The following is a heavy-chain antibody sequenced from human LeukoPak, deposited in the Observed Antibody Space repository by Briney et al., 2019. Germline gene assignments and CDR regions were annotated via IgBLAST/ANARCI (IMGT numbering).Heavy chain of an antibody. CDR1: GGSISSYY. Sequence: PSETLSLTCTVSGGSISSYYWSWIRQPPGKGLEWIGYIYYSGSTYYNPSLKSRVTISVDTSKNQFSLKLSSVTAADTAVYYCARESTMVRGVIAIYAFDIWGRGTMVTVSS. D-gene: IGHD3-10*01. V-gene: IGHV4-59*12. CDR3: ARESTMVRGVIAIYAFDI. CDR2: IYYSGST. J-gene: IGHJ3*02.